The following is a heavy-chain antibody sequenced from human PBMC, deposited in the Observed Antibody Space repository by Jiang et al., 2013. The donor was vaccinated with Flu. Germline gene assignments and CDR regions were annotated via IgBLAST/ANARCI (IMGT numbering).Heavy chain of an antibody. CDR2: IDPSDSYT. Sequence: IDPSDSYTNYSPSFQGHVTISADKSISTAYLQWSSLKASDTAMYYCARQGYCSSTSCSVFDPWGQGTLVTVSS. J-gene: IGHJ5*02. CDR3: ARQGYCSSTSCSVFDP. D-gene: IGHD2-2*01. V-gene: IGHV5-10-1*01.